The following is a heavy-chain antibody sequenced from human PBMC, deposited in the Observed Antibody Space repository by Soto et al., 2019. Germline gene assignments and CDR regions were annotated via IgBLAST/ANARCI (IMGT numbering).Heavy chain of an antibody. D-gene: IGHD6-13*01. CDR2: IYWNDEQ. CDR3: AHRLPGPSGYDV. J-gene: IGHJ6*02. Sequence: QITLKESGPTLVKPTQTLTLTCTFSGFSLTSGVVGVVWIRQPPGEALEWLALIYWNDEQYYNPSLRNRLTITRDTSKNQVVLTMTNMYPVDTATYYCAHRLPGPSGYDVWGQGTTVTVSS. V-gene: IGHV2-5*01. CDR1: GFSLTSGVVG.